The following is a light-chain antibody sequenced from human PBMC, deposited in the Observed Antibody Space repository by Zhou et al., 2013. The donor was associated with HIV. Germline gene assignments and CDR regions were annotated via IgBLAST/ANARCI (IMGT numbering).Light chain of an antibody. CDR1: DSVSRNY. J-gene: IGKJ5*01. Sequence: EIVLTQSPGTLSLSPGERATLSCRASDSVSRNYVAWYQQRRGQPPRLLIYTASTRATGIPARFSGSGSGTDFTLTISSLEPEDFAVYYCQQRSNWPPITFGQGTRLEIK. CDR3: QQRSNWPPIT. CDR2: TAS. V-gene: IGKV3-11*01.